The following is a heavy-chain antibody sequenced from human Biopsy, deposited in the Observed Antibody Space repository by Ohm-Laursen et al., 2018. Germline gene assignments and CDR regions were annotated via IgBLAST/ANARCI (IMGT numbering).Heavy chain of an antibody. J-gene: IGHJ5*02. CDR1: GYSMSTYY. CDR2: IYYSGST. D-gene: IGHD1-14*01. V-gene: IGHV4-59*12. CDR3: ARDRDRRGWFDP. Sequence: SDTLSLTCSVSGYSMSTYYWSWIRQSPGKGLEWIGHIYYSGSTNYNPSLQSRVTMSVDTSKNKFSLRVSSVTAADTAVYYCARDRDRRGWFDPWGQGTLVTVSS.